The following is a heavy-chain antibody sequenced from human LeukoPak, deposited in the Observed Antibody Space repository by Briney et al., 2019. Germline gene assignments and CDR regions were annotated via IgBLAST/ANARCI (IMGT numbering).Heavy chain of an antibody. V-gene: IGHV4-30-2*01. CDR3: ARLRYGVNDAFDI. CDR1: GGSISSGGYY. Sequence: SETLSLTCTVSGGSISSGGYYWSWIRQPPGKGLEWLGYIYHSGSTYYNPSLKSRVTISVDRSKNQFSLKLTSVTAADTAVYYCARLRYGVNDAFDIWGQGTMVTVSS. J-gene: IGHJ3*02. D-gene: IGHD3-3*01. CDR2: IYHSGST.